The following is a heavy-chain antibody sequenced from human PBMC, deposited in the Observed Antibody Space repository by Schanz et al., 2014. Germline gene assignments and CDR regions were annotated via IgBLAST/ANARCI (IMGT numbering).Heavy chain of an antibody. CDR2: VFPNGIT. V-gene: IGHV4-61*02. D-gene: IGHD5-12*01. J-gene: IGHJ2*01. CDR3: ARDATWRFDP. CDR1: GGSIRSGTYY. Sequence: QVQLQESGPGLAKPSQTLSLTCTVSGGSIRSGTYYWSWIRQPAGKALKWVGRVFPNGITNYNPPLKTRVTTSLDTSKMQFTRTRTALTAADTAVYYCARDATWRFDPWGRGTLVTVSS.